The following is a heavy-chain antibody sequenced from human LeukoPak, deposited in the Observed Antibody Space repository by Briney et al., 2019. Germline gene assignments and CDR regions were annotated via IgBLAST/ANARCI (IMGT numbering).Heavy chain of an antibody. CDR2: ISGDGGST. CDR3: AKDIGEQWFFDY. Sequence: PGGSLRLSCATSGFTFDDSAMHWVRQAPGKGLEWVSLISGDGGSTYYADSVKGRFTISRDNSKNSLYLQMNSLRTEDTALYYCAKDIGEQWFFDYWGQGTLVTASS. CDR1: GFTFDDSA. J-gene: IGHJ4*02. D-gene: IGHD3-10*01. V-gene: IGHV3-43*02.